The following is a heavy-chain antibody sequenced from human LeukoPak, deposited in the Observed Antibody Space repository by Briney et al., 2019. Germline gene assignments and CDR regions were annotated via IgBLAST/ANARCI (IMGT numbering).Heavy chain of an antibody. V-gene: IGHV4-59*01. CDR2: IYYSGSA. CDR1: AASMKTYY. Sequence: KPSETLSLTCTVSAASMKTYYWTWIRQPPGKGMEWLGYIYYSGSANYNPSLRNRVTISVDTSKSQFSLNLTSVTAADTAIYYCAREGVEMTTAYYFDFWGQGILVTVSS. J-gene: IGHJ4*02. CDR3: AREGVEMTTAYYFDF. D-gene: IGHD2-21*01.